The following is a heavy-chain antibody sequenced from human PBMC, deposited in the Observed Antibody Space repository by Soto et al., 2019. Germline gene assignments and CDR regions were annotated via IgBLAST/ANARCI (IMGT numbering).Heavy chain of an antibody. CDR1: GGSVSVDSYY. D-gene: IGHD4-17*01. CDR2: IHYRGST. Sequence: SETLSLTCAVSGGSVSVDSYYWAWIRQPPGKGLEWIATIHYRGSTYYATSLKSRVTISIDTSKNQFSLMLASVTATDTAFYYCARLATTVSTPNYWGRGTLVTVYS. V-gene: IGHV4-39*01. J-gene: IGHJ4*02. CDR3: ARLATTVSTPNY.